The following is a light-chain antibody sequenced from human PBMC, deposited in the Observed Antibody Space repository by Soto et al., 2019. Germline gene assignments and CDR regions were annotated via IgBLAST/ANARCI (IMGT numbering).Light chain of an antibody. CDR2: DAS. Sequence: EIVFTQSPGTLSLSPGERATLSCRTSRSVSSSYLAWYQQKPGQAPRLLIYDASSRATGIPDRFSGSGSGTDFTLTISRLEPEDFAVYYCHHYGSSRTFGQGTKVGIK. V-gene: IGKV3-20*01. J-gene: IGKJ1*01. CDR1: RSVSSSY. CDR3: HHYGSSRT.